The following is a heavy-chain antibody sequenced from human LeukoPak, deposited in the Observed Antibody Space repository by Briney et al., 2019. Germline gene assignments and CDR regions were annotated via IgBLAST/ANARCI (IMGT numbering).Heavy chain of an antibody. CDR2: INTDGSST. Sequence: GGSLRLSCAASGFTFSSYWMHWVRQAPGKGLVRVSRINTDGSSTGYADSVKGRFTISRDNAKNTLYLQMNSLRAEDTAVYYCASQGYWGQGTLVTVSS. V-gene: IGHV3-74*01. CDR1: GFTFSSYW. CDR3: ASQGY. J-gene: IGHJ4*02.